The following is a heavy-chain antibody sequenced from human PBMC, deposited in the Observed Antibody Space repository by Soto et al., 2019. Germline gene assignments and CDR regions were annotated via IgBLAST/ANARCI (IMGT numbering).Heavy chain of an antibody. Sequence: SETLSLTCAVSGGSISSGGYSWSWIRQPPGKGLEWIGYIYHSGSTYYNPSLKSRVTISVDRSKNQFSLKLSSVTAADTAVYYCARFCGGDCNAFDIWGQGXMVTVSS. CDR1: GGSISSGGYS. D-gene: IGHD2-21*02. J-gene: IGHJ3*02. CDR3: ARFCGGDCNAFDI. CDR2: IYHSGST. V-gene: IGHV4-30-2*01.